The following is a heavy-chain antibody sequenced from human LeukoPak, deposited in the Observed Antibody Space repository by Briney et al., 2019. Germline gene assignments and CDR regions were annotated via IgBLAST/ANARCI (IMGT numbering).Heavy chain of an antibody. Sequence: GASVKVSCKASGGTFSSYAISWVRQAPGQGLEWMGGIIPIFGTANYAQKFQGRVTITADESTSTAYMELSSLRSEDTAVYYCATTSEYYYDSSGSLGNWGQGTLVTVS. CDR2: IIPIFGTA. V-gene: IGHV1-69*13. D-gene: IGHD3-22*01. CDR1: GGTFSSYA. CDR3: ATTSEYYYDSSGSLGN. J-gene: IGHJ4*02.